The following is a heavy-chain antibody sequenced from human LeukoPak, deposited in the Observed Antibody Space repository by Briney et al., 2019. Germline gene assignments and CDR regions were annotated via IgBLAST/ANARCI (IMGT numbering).Heavy chain of an antibody. V-gene: IGHV3-20*04. CDR3: ARDSTQPGPVVVAATYAGFDY. CDR2: INWNGGST. J-gene: IGHJ4*02. Sequence: GGSLRLSCAASGFTFDDYGMSWVRPAPGKGLEWVSAINWNGGSTGYADSVKGRFTISRDNAKNSLYLQMNSLRAEDTALYYCARDSTQPGPVVVAATYAGFDYWGQGTLVTVSS. D-gene: IGHD2-15*01. CDR1: GFTFDDYG.